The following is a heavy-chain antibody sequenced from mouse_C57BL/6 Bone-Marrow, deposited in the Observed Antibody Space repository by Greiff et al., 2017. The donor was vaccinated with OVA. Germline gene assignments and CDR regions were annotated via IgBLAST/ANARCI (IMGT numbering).Heavy chain of an antibody. CDR1: GFTFSSYG. D-gene: IGHD1-1*01. CDR2: ISSGGSYT. V-gene: IGHV5-6*01. CDR3: ARHYYGSSYY. J-gene: IGHJ2*01. Sequence: EVMLVESGGDLVKPGGSPQPSCSASGFTFSSYGMSWVRQTPDKRLEWVATISSGGSYTYYPDSVKGRFTISRDNAKNTLYLQMSSLKSEDTAMYYCARHYYGSSYYWGQGTTRTVSS.